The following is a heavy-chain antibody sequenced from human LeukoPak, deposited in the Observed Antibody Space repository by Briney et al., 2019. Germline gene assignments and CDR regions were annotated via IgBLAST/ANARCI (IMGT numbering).Heavy chain of an antibody. J-gene: IGHJ4*02. V-gene: IGHV1-2*02. Sequence: ASVKVSCKASGYTFTVYYIHWVRQAPGQGLEWMGWINPNSDDTNYAQKFQGRVTMTRDTSISTVYMELTRLRSDDTAVYYCVRIYRGPDYWGQGTLVTVSS. CDR1: GYTFTVYY. D-gene: IGHD3-10*01. CDR3: VRIYRGPDY. CDR2: INPNSDDT.